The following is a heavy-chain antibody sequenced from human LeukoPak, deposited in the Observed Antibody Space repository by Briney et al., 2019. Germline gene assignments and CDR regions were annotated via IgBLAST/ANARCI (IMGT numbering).Heavy chain of an antibody. V-gene: IGHV3-33*06. CDR2: IRYDGSNK. CDR3: AKDSLYCSGGSCYPEYFQH. CDR1: GFTFSSYG. J-gene: IGHJ1*01. D-gene: IGHD2-15*01. Sequence: PGRFLRLSCAASGFTFSSYGMHWVRQAPGKGLEWVAVIRYDGSNKYYADSVKGRFTISRDNSKDTLYLQMNSLRAEDTAVYYCAKDSLYCSGGSCYPEYFQHWRQGTLVTVSS.